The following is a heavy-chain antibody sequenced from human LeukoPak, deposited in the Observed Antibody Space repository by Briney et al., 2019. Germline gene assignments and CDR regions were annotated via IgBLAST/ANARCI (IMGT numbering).Heavy chain of an antibody. Sequence: ASVKVSCKTSEYTFTAYYMHWVRQAPGQGLEWMGWINPNSGGTNYAQKFQGRVTMTRDTSISTAYMELSRLRSDDTAVYYCAAYSSGWQGDAFDIWGQGTMVTVSS. D-gene: IGHD6-19*01. CDR3: AAYSSGWQGDAFDI. CDR1: EYTFTAYY. J-gene: IGHJ3*02. V-gene: IGHV1-2*02. CDR2: INPNSGGT.